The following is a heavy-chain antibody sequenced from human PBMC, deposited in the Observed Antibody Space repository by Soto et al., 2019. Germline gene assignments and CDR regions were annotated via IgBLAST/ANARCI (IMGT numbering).Heavy chain of an antibody. CDR2: IWYDGSNK. V-gene: IGHV3-33*01. D-gene: IGHD3-10*01. CDR3: ARDYTPLGYYGSGSYYC. Sequence: GGSLRLSCAASGFTFSSYGMHWFRQAPGKGLEWVAVIWYDGSNKYYADSVKGRFTISRDNSKNTLYLQMNSLRAEDTAVYYCARDYTPLGYYGSGSYYCWGQGTLVTVSS. J-gene: IGHJ4*02. CDR1: GFTFSSYG.